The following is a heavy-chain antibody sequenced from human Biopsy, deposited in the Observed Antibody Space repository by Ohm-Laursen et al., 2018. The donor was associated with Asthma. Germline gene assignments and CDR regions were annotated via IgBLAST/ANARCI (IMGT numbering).Heavy chain of an antibody. V-gene: IGHV1-18*01. J-gene: IGHJ6*02. CDR2: ISVYNGNT. D-gene: IGHD3-10*01. CDR1: CYTFNSAG. Sequence: ASVKVSYKTSCYTFNSAGITWVRQTPGQGLEWMGLISVYNGNTKVAQKLQDRVTMITDTSTSTAYMELRSLRSEDTAVYFCARAVDYSHYYGIAVWGQGPTVTVS. CDR3: ARAVDYSHYYGIAV.